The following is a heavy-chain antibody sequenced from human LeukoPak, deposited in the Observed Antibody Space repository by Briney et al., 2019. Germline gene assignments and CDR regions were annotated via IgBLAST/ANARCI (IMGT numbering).Heavy chain of an antibody. V-gene: IGHV3-23*01. CDR1: GFTFNTYG. D-gene: IGHD1-26*01. J-gene: IGHJ4*02. Sequence: GGSLRLSCAASGFTFNTYGMSWVRQAPGKGLEWVSGISGSGGATYYADSVKGRFTVSRDDPHNTLYLQMNSVRAEDTAVYFCAKAGGGSYYPRYIDYWGQGTLVTVSS. CDR2: ISGSGGAT. CDR3: AKAGGGSYYPRYIDY.